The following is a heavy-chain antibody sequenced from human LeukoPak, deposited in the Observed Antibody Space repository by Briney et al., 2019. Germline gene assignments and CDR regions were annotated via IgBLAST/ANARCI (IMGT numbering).Heavy chain of an antibody. CDR1: GFPLSSND. CDR2: IYSGGST. V-gene: IGHV3-66*01. D-gene: IGHD6-19*01. Sequence: GGALHLSCAASGFPLSSNDMNWVRPGPGKGLEWVSVIYSGGSTFSVAPVKGRFTISRDNSKNTLYLQMNSLRAEDTALYYCAGGAGAYNYYAMDVWGKGTTVTVSS. J-gene: IGHJ6*04. CDR3: AGGAGAYNYYAMDV.